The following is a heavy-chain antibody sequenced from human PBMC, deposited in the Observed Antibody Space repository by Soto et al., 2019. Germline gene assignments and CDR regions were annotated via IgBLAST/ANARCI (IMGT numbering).Heavy chain of an antibody. CDR2: IYHSGST. D-gene: IGHD6-19*01. CDR1: GGSISSGGYS. Sequence: QLQLQESGSGLVKPSQTLSLTCAVSGGSISSGGYSWSWIRQPPGKGLEWIGYIYHSGSTYYSPSLKSRVTISVDRSKTQFSLKLSSVTAADTAVYYCARAGGLGAVAADYWGQGTLVTVSS. V-gene: IGHV4-30-2*01. CDR3: ARAGGLGAVAADY. J-gene: IGHJ4*02.